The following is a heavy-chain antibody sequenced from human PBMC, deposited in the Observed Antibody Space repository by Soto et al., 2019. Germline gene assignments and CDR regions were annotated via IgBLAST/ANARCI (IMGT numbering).Heavy chain of an antibody. Sequence: LRLSCAASGFTFSSYGMHWVRQAPGKGLEWVAVISYDGSNKYYADSVKGRFTISRDNSKNTLYLQMNSLRAEDTAVYYCAKGRTSPTYYDFWSGYPFPDYWGQGTLVTVSS. CDR3: AKGRTSPTYYDFWSGYPFPDY. CDR2: ISYDGSNK. V-gene: IGHV3-30*18. D-gene: IGHD3-3*01. CDR1: GFTFSSYG. J-gene: IGHJ4*02.